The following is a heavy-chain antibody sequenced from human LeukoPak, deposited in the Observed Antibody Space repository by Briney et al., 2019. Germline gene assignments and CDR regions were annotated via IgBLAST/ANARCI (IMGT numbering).Heavy chain of an antibody. V-gene: IGHV1-69*05. CDR3: GTMRGNPGAFDI. CDR2: IIPIFGTA. D-gene: IGHD3-22*01. J-gene: IGHJ3*02. CDR1: GGTFSSYA. Sequence: SVKVSCKASGGTFSSYAISWVRQAPGQGLEWMGRIIPIFGTANYAQKFQGRVTITTDESTSTAYMELSSLRSEDTAVYYCGTMRGNPGAFDIWGQGTMVTVSS.